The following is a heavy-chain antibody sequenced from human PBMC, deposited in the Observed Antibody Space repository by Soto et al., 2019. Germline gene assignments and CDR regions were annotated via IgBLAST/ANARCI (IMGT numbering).Heavy chain of an antibody. CDR1: GFTFSSYW. CDR2: IKQDGSEK. D-gene: IGHD5-18*01. V-gene: IGHV3-7*03. Sequence: EVQLVESGGGLVQPGGSLRLSCAASGFTFSSYWMSWVRQAPGKGLEWVANIKQDGSEKYYVDSVKGRFTISRDNAKNSLYLQMNSLIAEDTAVYYCARVWGYGRGHGFDYWGQGTLVTVSS. CDR3: ARVWGYGRGHGFDY. J-gene: IGHJ4*02.